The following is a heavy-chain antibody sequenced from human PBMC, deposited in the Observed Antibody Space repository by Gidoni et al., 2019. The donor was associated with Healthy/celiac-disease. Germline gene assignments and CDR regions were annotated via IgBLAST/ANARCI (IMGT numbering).Heavy chain of an antibody. D-gene: IGHD3-22*01. J-gene: IGHJ4*02. CDR3: ARDSSYDSSGSFFDY. V-gene: IGHV4-59*01. Sequence: QVQLQESGPGLVKPSETLSLTCTVFGGSISSYYWSWIRQPPGKGLEWIGYIYYSGSTNYNPSLKSRVTISVDTSKNQFSLKLSSVTAADTAVYYCARDSSYDSSGSFFDYWGQGTLVTVSS. CDR2: IYYSGST. CDR1: GGSISSYY.